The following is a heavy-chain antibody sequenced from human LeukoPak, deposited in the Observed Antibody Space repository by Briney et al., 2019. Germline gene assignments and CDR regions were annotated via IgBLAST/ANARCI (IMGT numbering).Heavy chain of an antibody. Sequence: SETLSLTCTVSGGSISSYYWSWIRQPPGKGLEWIGNIYDSGSTNYNPPLKSRVTISVDTSNNQCSLKLSSVTAADTAVYYCAGQSISGSSLSYFDYWGQGTLVNVSS. CDR3: AGQSISGSSLSYFDY. CDR1: GGSISSYY. J-gene: IGHJ4*02. D-gene: IGHD3-22*01. CDR2: IYDSGST. V-gene: IGHV4-59*01.